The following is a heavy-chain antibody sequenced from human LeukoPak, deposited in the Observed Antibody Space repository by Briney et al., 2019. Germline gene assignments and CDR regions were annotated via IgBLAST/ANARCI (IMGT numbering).Heavy chain of an antibody. CDR1: GGSISSRPYY. Sequence: SETLSLTCTVSGGSISSRPYYWGWIRQPPGKGLEWLGSFSYSGSTYYKPSLKSRVTISVDTSKNQFSLKLSSMTAADTAVYYCARLVGSSWYHEVLLGRDYWGQGTLVTVSS. J-gene: IGHJ4*02. D-gene: IGHD6-13*01. CDR3: ARLVGSSWYHEVLLGRDY. CDR2: FSYSGST. V-gene: IGHV4-39*01.